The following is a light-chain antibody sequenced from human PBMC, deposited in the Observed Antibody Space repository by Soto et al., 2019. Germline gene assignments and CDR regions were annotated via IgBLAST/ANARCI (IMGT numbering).Light chain of an antibody. J-gene: IGLJ1*01. CDR2: EGT. CDR1: SSDVGTFNL. V-gene: IGLV2-23*01. Sequence: QSAPTQPASVSGFLGQSITMSCTGSSSDVGTFNLVSWFQQHPGKAPKLLIFEGTKRPSGVSDRFSGSKSGNTASLTISGLQAEDEADYHCCSYAGTRTSWVFGTGTKLTVL. CDR3: CSYAGTRTSWV.